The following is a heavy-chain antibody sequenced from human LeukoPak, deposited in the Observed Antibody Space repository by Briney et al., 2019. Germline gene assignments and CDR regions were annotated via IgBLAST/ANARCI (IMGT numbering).Heavy chain of an antibody. V-gene: IGHV5-51*01. CDR3: ARRKGDGYNSPFDY. J-gene: IGHJ4*02. CDR1: GYSFPNYW. Sequence: GESLKISCKGSGYSFPNYWIGWVRQMPGQGLEWMGIIYPADSDTRYSPAFQGQVTISADKSINTAYLQWTSLKASDTAMYYCARRKGDGYNSPFDYWGQGTLVTVAS. CDR2: IYPADSDT. D-gene: IGHD5-24*01.